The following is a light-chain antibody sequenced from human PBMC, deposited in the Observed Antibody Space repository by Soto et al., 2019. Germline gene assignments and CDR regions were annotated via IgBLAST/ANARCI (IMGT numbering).Light chain of an antibody. J-gene: IGLJ1*01. CDR3: CSYAGSYTYV. V-gene: IGLV2-11*01. CDR1: SSDVGGYNF. Sequence: QSALTQPRSVSGSPRQSVTISCTGTSSDVGGYNFVSWYQHHPGKAPKLMIYNVIQRPSGVPDRFSASKSGNTASLTISGLQAEDEADYYCCSYAGSYTYVFGTGTKLTVL. CDR2: NVI.